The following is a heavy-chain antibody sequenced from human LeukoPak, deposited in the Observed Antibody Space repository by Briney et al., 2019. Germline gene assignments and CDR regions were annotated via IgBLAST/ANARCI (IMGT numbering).Heavy chain of an antibody. CDR3: ARDYSWNSLDY. J-gene: IGHJ4*02. Sequence: GGSLRLSCAASGFNFGSYYMSWVRHAPGTVLEWVGNIKQDGSETSYVDSVKGRFTISRDNAKNSLYLQMNSLRDDDAAVYYCARDYSWNSLDYWGQGTLVTVFS. CDR1: GFNFGSYY. V-gene: IGHV3-7*01. D-gene: IGHD1-1*01. CDR2: IKQDGSET.